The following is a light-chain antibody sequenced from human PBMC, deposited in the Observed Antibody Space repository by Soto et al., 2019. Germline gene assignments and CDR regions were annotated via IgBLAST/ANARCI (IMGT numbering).Light chain of an antibody. V-gene: IGKV3-11*01. CDR1: QYVNTR. J-gene: IGKJ1*01. CDR2: QTS. CDR3: PQRQSWPRT. Sequence: EIVLTQSPATLSSFPGERVTLSCRASQYVNTRLSWYHHRPCHDPRLLIYQTSIRAARIPASFSASESGTDFTLTIRDVQPEDFALYYRPQRQSWPRTFGQGTKV.